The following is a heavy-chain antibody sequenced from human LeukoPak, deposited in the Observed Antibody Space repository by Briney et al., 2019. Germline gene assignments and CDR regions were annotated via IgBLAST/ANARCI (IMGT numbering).Heavy chain of an antibody. D-gene: IGHD6-13*01. CDR2: INTNTGNP. V-gene: IGHV7-4-1*02. Sequence: ASVKVSCKASGYTFTSYAMNWVRQAPGQGLEWMGWINTNTGNPTYAQGFTGRFAFSLDTSVSTAYLQISSLKAEDTAVYYCARERRIAAAGIPHPWGQGTLVTVSS. J-gene: IGHJ5*02. CDR3: ARERRIAAAGIPHP. CDR1: GYTFTSYA.